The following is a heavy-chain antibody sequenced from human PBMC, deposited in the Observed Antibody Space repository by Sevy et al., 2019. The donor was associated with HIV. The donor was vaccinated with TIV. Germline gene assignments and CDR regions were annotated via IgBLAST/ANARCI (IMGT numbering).Heavy chain of an antibody. CDR1: GYTFSSYR. D-gene: IGHD2-15*01. CDR2: ISALNGDT. J-gene: IGHJ4*02. V-gene: IGHV1-18*01. Sequence: ASVKVSCKASGYTFSSYRITWVRQAPGQGPEWIGWISALNGDTNYAQKLQGRVTMTADTSTRTVYMDLRSLRSDDTAVYYCARAYCSGGRCYSLAYWGQGTLVTSPQ. CDR3: ARAYCSGGRCYSLAY.